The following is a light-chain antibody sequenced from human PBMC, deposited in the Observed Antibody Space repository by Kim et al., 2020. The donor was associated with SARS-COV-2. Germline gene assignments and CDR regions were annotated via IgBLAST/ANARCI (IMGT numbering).Light chain of an antibody. J-gene: IGKJ2*01. CDR2: KAS. CDR3: QQYSSYAST. Sequence: SASVGDRVTITCRASQSINNWLAWYQQKPGRAPNPLIYKASSLESGVPSRFSGSRSGTEYTLTINSLQPDDFATYYCQQYSSYASTFGQETKL. CDR1: QSINNW. V-gene: IGKV1-5*03.